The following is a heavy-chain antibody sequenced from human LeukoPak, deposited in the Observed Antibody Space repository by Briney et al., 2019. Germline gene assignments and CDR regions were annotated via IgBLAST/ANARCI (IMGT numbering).Heavy chain of an antibody. CDR1: GFTFDDYA. CDR2: ISWNSGSI. D-gene: IGHD3-22*01. Sequence: GGSLRLSCAASGFTFDDYAMHWVRQAPGKGLEWVSGISWNSGSIGYADSVKGRFTISRDNAKNSLYLQMNSLRAEDTALYYCAKDTGYDSSGYYSGFDYWGQGTLVTVSS. V-gene: IGHV3-9*01. J-gene: IGHJ4*02. CDR3: AKDTGYDSSGYYSGFDY.